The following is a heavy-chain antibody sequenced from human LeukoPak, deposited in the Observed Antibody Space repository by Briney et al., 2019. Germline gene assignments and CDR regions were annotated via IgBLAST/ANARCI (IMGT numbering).Heavy chain of an antibody. D-gene: IGHD3-22*01. J-gene: IGHJ4*02. CDR2: IYYSGSP. CDR3: ARGTIVADALDC. V-gene: IGHV4-39*07. CDR1: GGSISSSSYY. Sequence: SETLSLTCTVSGGSISSSSYYWGWIRQPPGKGLEWIGSIYYSGSPYYNPSLKSRVTISVDTSKKQFSLKLSSVTAADTAVYYCARGTIVADALDCWGQGTLVTVSS.